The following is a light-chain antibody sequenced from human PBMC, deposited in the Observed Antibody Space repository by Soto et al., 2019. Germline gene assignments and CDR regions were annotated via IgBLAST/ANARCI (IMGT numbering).Light chain of an antibody. CDR1: QSVRSSH. V-gene: IGKV3-20*01. CDR2: GAS. J-gene: IGKJ1*01. Sequence: EIVLTQSPGTLSLSPGERDTLSCRASQSVRSSHLAWYQQKPGQAPRLLIYGASSRATGIPDRFSGSGSGTEFSLTISRLEPEDFAVYSCQQYSSSPATFGQGTKVEI. CDR3: QQYSSSPAT.